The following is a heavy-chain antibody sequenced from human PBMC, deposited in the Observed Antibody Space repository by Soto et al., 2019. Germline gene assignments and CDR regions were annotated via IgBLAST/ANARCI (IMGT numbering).Heavy chain of an antibody. D-gene: IGHD5-12*01. V-gene: IGHV3-23*01. J-gene: IGHJ6*03. CDR3: AKHAGVATVEVSVHYMDV. Sequence: QPGGSLRLSCAASGFTFSSYAMSWVRQAPGKGLEWVSAISGSGGSTYYADSVKGRFTISRDNSKNTLYLQMNSLRAEDTAVYYCAKHAGVATVEVSVHYMDVCGKGTTVTVSS. CDR1: GFTFSSYA. CDR2: ISGSGGST.